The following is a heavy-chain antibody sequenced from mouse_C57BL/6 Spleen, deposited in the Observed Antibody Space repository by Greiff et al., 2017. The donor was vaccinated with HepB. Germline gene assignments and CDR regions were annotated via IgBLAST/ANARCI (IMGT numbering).Heavy chain of an antibody. CDR1: GYTFTDYE. CDR3: TRSGYGSSYNAMDY. D-gene: IGHD1-1*01. Sequence: VKLMESGAELVRPGASVTLSCKASGYTFTDYEMHWVKQTPVHGLEWIGAIDPETGGTAYNQKFKGKAILTADKSSSTAYMELRSLTSEDSAVYYCTRSGYGSSYNAMDYWGQGTSVTVSS. CDR2: IDPETGGT. J-gene: IGHJ4*01. V-gene: IGHV1-15*01.